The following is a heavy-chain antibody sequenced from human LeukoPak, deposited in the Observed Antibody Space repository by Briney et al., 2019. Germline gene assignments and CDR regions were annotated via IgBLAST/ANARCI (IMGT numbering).Heavy chain of an antibody. V-gene: IGHV1-46*01. D-gene: IGHD3-10*01. Sequence: ASVSVSCKTSGYTFTSYHMHWVRQAPGQGLEWGGIINSTGDTTVYAQKFEGRVTVTRDTSTSTVYMELSSLTSEDTAVYFCARRYDSGSYHLPHWGQGTLVTVSS. CDR1: GYTFTSYH. CDR2: INSTGDTT. J-gene: IGHJ4*02. CDR3: ARRYDSGSYHLPH.